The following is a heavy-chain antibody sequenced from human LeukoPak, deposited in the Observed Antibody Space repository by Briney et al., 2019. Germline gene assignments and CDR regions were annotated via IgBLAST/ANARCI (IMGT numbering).Heavy chain of an antibody. CDR1: GFTFDDYA. CDR2: ISGDGGST. Sequence: PGGSLRLSCAASGFTFDDYAMHWVRQAPGKGLEWVSLISGDGGSTYYADSVKVRFTISRDNSKNSLYLQMNSLRTEDTALYYCAKDMGCSSTSCLIDYWGQGTLVTVSS. CDR3: AKDMGCSSTSCLIDY. D-gene: IGHD2-2*01. J-gene: IGHJ4*02. V-gene: IGHV3-43*02.